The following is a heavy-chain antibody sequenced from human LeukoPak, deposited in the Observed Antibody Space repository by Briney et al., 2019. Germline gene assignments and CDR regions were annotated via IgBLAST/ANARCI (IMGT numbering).Heavy chain of an antibody. V-gene: IGHV4-30-4*08. CDR1: GGSISSGDYY. Sequence: PSETLSLTCTVSGGSISSGDYYWSWIRQPPGKGLEWIGYIYYSGSTYYNPSLKRRLTISVDTSKNQFSLTLTSVTAADTAVYYCARIYCRGGNCSPLVPHYYYEMDVWGQGTTVTVSS. D-gene: IGHD2-15*01. CDR3: ARIYCRGGNCSPLVPHYYYEMDV. J-gene: IGHJ6*02. CDR2: IYYSGST.